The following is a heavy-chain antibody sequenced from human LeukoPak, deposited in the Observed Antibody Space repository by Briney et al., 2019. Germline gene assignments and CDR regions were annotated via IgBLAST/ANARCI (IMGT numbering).Heavy chain of an antibody. D-gene: IGHD5-12*01. CDR2: INHSGNT. V-gene: IGHV4-34*01. Sequence: SETLSLTCAVYGGSFSGYYWSWIRQPPGKGLEWIGEINHSGNTNYNPSLKSRVTISVDTSKNQFSLKLSSVTAADTAVYYCARLAHGKGLRDPRDYWGQGTLVTVSS. CDR1: GGSFSGYY. CDR3: ARLAHGKGLRDPRDY. J-gene: IGHJ4*02.